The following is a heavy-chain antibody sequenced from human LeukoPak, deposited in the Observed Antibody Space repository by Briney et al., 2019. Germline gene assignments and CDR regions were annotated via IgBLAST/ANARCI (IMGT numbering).Heavy chain of an antibody. Sequence: SETLSLTCTVSGGSISGGGYYWSWIRQHPGKGLEWIGYISYSGSTYYNPSLKSRITTSVDTSKNQFSLKLTSVTAADTAVYYCARDPSRAVVADYGLDVWGPGTTVTVSS. V-gene: IGHV4-31*03. CDR1: GGSISGGGYY. D-gene: IGHD2-15*01. CDR2: ISYSGST. CDR3: ARDPSRAVVADYGLDV. J-gene: IGHJ6*02.